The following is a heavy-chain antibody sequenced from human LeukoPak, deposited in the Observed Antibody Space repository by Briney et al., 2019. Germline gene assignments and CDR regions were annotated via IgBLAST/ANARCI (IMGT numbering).Heavy chain of an antibody. CDR2: INPNSGGT. CDR1: GYTFTGYY. V-gene: IGHV1-2*02. Sequence: ASVKVSCKASGYTFTGYYMHWVRQAPGKGLEWMGWINPNSGGTNYAQKFQGRVTMTRDTSISTAYMELSRLRSDDTAVCYRARDTGGYDLAYWGQGTLVTVSS. CDR3: ARDTGGYDLAY. D-gene: IGHD5-12*01. J-gene: IGHJ4*02.